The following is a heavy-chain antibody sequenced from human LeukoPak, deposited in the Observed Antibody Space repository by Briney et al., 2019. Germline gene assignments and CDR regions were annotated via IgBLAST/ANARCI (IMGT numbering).Heavy chain of an antibody. J-gene: IGHJ4*02. V-gene: IGHV4-59*01. D-gene: IGHD6-6*01. CDR3: ARTARQCDY. CDR1: GDSIYTSY. CDR2: IYHSGDT. Sequence: SETLSLTCTVSGDSIYTSYWSWIRQPPGKGLEYIGYIYHSGDTYYNPSLKSRVTMSLDTSNNQFSLRLSSVTTADTAVYYCARTARQCDYWGQGILVSISS.